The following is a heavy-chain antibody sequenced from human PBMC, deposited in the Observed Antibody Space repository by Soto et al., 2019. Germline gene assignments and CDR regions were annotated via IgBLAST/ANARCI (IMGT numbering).Heavy chain of an antibody. Sequence: SETLSLTCTVSGGSISSGDYYWSWIRQPPGKGLEWIGYIYYSGSTYYNPSLKSRVTISVDTSKNQFSLKLSSVTAADTAVYYCARDLGEGYFDFDYWGQGTLVTVSS. V-gene: IGHV4-30-4*01. CDR2: IYYSGST. J-gene: IGHJ4*02. CDR3: ARDLGEGYFDFDY. D-gene: IGHD3-9*01. CDR1: GGSISSGDYY.